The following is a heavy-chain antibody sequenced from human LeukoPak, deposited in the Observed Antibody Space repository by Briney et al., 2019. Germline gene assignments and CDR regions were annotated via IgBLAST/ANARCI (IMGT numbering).Heavy chain of an antibody. CDR2: ITGSGDTT. D-gene: IGHD6-13*01. J-gene: IGHJ4*02. V-gene: IGHV3-23*01. Sequence: PSGGLLRLSCAASGFTFSSYAVTWVRQAPGKGLEWVSGITGSGDTTFYADSVKGRFTISRDNSKNTLYLQMHSLRAEDTAVYYCVKDYSTIAAAAYPLFDYWGQGEPLTVSS. CDR1: GFTFSSYA. CDR3: VKDYSTIAAAAYPLFDY.